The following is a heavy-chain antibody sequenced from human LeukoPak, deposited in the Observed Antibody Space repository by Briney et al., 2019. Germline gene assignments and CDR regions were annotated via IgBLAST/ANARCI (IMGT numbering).Heavy chain of an antibody. J-gene: IGHJ4*02. CDR3: ARTKGSYYRGLYYFDY. CDR2: IMPMFGKT. CDR1: GGTFSSYD. V-gene: IGHV1-69*06. D-gene: IGHD1-26*01. Sequence: ASVKVSCKASGGTFSSYDISWVRQAPGQGLEWMGGIMPMFGKTNYAQKFQGRVTITADKSTSTAYMELSSLRSEDTAVYYCARTKGSYYRGLYYFDYWGQGTLVTVSS.